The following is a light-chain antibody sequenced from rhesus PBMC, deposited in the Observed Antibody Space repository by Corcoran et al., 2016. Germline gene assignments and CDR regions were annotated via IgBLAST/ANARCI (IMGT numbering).Light chain of an antibody. CDR3: SSYASSSTYI. Sequence: AAPTQSPSVSGSPGQSVTISCTGTSSDSGGYNRVSWYQQHPGQAPNLMIYEFSKRPSGVSDRISGSKEGNTASLTISGLQAEDEAAYYCSSYASSSTYIFGAGTRLTVL. J-gene: IGLJ1*01. V-gene: IGLV2-13*03. CDR1: SSDSGGYNR. CDR2: EFS.